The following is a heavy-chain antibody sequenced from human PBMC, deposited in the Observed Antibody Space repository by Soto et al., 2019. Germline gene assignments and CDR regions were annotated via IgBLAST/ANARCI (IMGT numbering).Heavy chain of an antibody. CDR1: GGSISSGSYY. Sequence: QVQLQESGPGLVKPSQTLSLTCTVSGGSISSGSYYWSWNRQHPGDGLEWIGYINYIGSAYYHPSLKSRVTISVDTSRNQFSLKLTSVTAADTAVYYCARVLLVGLTEYHSWGQGTLVTVSS. CDR3: ARVLLVGLTEYHS. CDR2: INYIGSA. V-gene: IGHV4-31*03. J-gene: IGHJ4*02. D-gene: IGHD1-26*01.